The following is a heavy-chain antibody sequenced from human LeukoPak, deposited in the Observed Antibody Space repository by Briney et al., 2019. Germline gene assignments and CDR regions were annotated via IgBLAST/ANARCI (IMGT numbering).Heavy chain of an antibody. J-gene: IGHJ6*03. CDR3: ARGIVVVPAPYYYYMDV. V-gene: IGHV4-59*12. CDR1: GGSISSYY. Sequence: SETLSLTCTVSGGSISSYYWSWVRRPPGKGLDWLGYIYSSGSTKYNPSLKSRVTMSVDTSKNQFSLKLSSVTAADTAVYYCARGIVVVPAPYYYYMDVWGKGTTVTVSS. D-gene: IGHD2-2*01. CDR2: IYSSGST.